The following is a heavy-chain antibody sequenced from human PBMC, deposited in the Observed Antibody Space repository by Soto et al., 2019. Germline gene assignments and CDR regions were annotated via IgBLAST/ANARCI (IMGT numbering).Heavy chain of an antibody. CDR1: GYTFTSYG. D-gene: IGHD3-10*01. J-gene: IGHJ6*02. Sequence: RASVKVSCKASGYTFTSYGISWVRQAPGQGLEWVGWISAYNGNTNYAQKLQGRVTMTTDTSTSTAYMELRSLRSDDTAVYYCARDGVLLWFGELLSNPLNDYYYGMDVCGQRTTVTVSS. CDR3: ARDGVLLWFGELLSNPLNDYYYGMDV. V-gene: IGHV1-18*01. CDR2: ISAYNGNT.